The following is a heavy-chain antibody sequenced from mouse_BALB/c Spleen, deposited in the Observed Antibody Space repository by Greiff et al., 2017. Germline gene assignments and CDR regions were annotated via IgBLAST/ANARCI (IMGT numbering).Heavy chain of an antibody. J-gene: IGHJ4*01. D-gene: IGHD1-1*01. CDR2: ISSGSSTI. Sequence: DVKLVESGGGLVQPGGSRKLSCAASGFTFSSFGMHWVRQAPEKGLEWVAYISSGSSTIYYADTVKGRFTISRDNPKNTLFLQMTSLRSEDTAMYYCARNYGSSSPMDYWGQGTSVTVSS. V-gene: IGHV5-17*02. CDR3: ARNYGSSSPMDY. CDR1: GFTFSSFG.